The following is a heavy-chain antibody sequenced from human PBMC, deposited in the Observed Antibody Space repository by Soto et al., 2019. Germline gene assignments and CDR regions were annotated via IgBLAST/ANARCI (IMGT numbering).Heavy chain of an antibody. CDR3: ARHRHHRRPVAATSPFDP. D-gene: IGHD6-25*01. CDR2: HYSGGST. Sequence: PGGSLRLSCALSGFSVSSNYLSWVRQAPGKGLEWVSVHYSGGSTYYADSVQGRFTISRDKSNNTLYLQMRRVRAEDTAVYFCARHRHHRRPVAATSPFDPWGQATQVTVSS. CDR1: GFSVSSNY. J-gene: IGHJ5*02. V-gene: IGHV3-53*01.